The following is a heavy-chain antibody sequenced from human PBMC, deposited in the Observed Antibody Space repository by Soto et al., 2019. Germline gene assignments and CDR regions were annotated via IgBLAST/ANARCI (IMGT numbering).Heavy chain of an antibody. CDR1: GYSFTTYW. J-gene: IGHJ6*02. CDR3: ARQAAAGKYYYAIDG. D-gene: IGHD6-13*01. Sequence: PGESLKISCKGSGYSFTTYWIGWVRQMPGKGLEGMVIIYPGDSDTRYSPSFQGQVTISAGKSINTTYLQWSSLKASDTAIYYCARQAAAGKYYYAIDGWGQGTTVTVSS. V-gene: IGHV5-51*01. CDR2: IYPGDSDT.